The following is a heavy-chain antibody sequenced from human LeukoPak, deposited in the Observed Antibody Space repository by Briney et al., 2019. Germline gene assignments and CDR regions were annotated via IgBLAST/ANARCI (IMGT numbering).Heavy chain of an antibody. CDR2: ISSSGGTI. V-gene: IGHV3-11*04. J-gene: IGHJ6*03. CDR3: ATRRGGYFYYMDV. CDR1: GFSFSDFY. Sequence: GGSLRLSCAASGFSFSDFYMTWIRQAPGKGLNWAAYISSSGGTIHYADSVKGRFTISRDDAKKSVYLQLNSLRIEDTGVYYCATRRGGYFYYMDVWGNGTTVTVSS. D-gene: IGHD3-16*01.